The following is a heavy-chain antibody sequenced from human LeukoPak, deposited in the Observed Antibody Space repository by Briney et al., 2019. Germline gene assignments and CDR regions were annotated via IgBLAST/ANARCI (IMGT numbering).Heavy chain of an antibody. Sequence: SQTLSLTCTVSGGSISSGDYYWSWIRQPPGKGLEWIGYIYYSGSTYYNPSLKSRVTISVDTSKNQFSLKLSSVTAADTAVYYCASSTGDHGDYEPPHYFDYWGQGTLVTVSS. CDR3: ASSTGDHGDYEPPHYFDY. CDR2: IYYSGST. D-gene: IGHD4-17*01. V-gene: IGHV4-30-4*01. J-gene: IGHJ4*02. CDR1: GGSISSGDYY.